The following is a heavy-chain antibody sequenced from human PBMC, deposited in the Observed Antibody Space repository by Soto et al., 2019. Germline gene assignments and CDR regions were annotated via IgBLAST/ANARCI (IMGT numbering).Heavy chain of an antibody. D-gene: IGHD6-19*01. J-gene: IGHJ4*02. Sequence: ASVKVSCKASGGTFSSYAISWVRQAPGQGLEWMGGIIPIFGTANYAQKFQGRVTITADKSTSTAYMELSSLRSEDTAVYYCFSGPGYSSGWSKKVLYFDYWGQGTLVTVSS. CDR2: IIPIFGTA. CDR3: FSGPGYSSGWSKKVLYFDY. V-gene: IGHV1-69*06. CDR1: GGTFSSYA.